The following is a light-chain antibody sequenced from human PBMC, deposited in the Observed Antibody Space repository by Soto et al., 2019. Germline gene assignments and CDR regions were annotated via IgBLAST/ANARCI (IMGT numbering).Light chain of an antibody. CDR2: EGS. J-gene: IGLJ2*01. V-gene: IGLV2-23*01. CDR1: SSDVGSYNL. CDR3: CSYAGSSTV. Sequence: QSVLTQPASVSGSPRQSITISCTGTSSDVGSYNLVSWYQQHPGKAPKLMIYEGSKRPSGVSNRFSGSKSGNTASLTISGLQAEDEADYYCCSYAGSSTVFGGGTKLTVL.